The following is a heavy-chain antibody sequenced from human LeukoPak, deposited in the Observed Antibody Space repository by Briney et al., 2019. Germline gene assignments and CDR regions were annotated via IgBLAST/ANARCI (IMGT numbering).Heavy chain of an antibody. CDR1: GFTFSSHD. Sequence: WGSLRLSCAASGFTFSSHDKHWVRLATGQGLEWVSAVGTADDTYYAGSVKSRFTISRENAKNSLYLQMDSLRAEDTAVYYCARSPAGSSYYYYYGMDVWGPGTTVTVSS. V-gene: IGHV3-13*01. CDR2: VGTADDT. CDR3: ARSPAGSSYYYYYGMDV. J-gene: IGHJ6*02. D-gene: IGHD6-13*01.